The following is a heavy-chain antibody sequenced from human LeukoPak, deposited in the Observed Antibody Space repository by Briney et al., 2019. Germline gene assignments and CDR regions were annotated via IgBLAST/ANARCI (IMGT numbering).Heavy chain of an antibody. J-gene: IGHJ6*02. CDR2: ISSSSSYI. CDR3: AREGGVGSYYYGMDV. CDR1: GFTFSNYV. Sequence: GGSLRLSCAASGFTFSNYVMSWVRQAPGKGLEWVSSISSSSSYIYYADSVKGRFTISRDNAKNSLYLQMNSLRAEDTAVYYCAREGGVGSYYYGMDVWGQGTTVTVSS. D-gene: IGHD2-8*02. V-gene: IGHV3-21*01.